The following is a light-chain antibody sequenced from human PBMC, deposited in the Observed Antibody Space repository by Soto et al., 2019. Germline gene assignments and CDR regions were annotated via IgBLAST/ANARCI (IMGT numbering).Light chain of an antibody. V-gene: IGKV3-15*01. CDR1: QSVSSN. CDR2: GAS. J-gene: IGKJ1*01. CDR3: QQYNNWPQWT. Sequence: ETGRTQTPPTLSVSPGAGAILSCSASQSVSSNLAWYQQKPGQAPRLLIYGASTRATGIPARFSGSGSGTEFTLTISSRYSEDFGVYYCQQYNNWPQWTVGEGTKVDI.